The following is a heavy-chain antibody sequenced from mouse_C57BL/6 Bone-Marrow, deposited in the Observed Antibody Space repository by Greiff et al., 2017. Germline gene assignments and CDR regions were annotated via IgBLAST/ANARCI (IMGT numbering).Heavy chain of an antibody. D-gene: IGHD3-2*02. CDR3: ACRQLRLRGDRDY. Sequence: QVQLQQSGAELVKPGASVKLSCKASGYTFPSYWMHWVKQRPGQGLEWIGMIHPNSGSTNYNEKFKSKGKLTVDKSSSPAYMQLSSLTSEDSAVYYGACRQLRLRGDRDYWGQGTSLTVSS. V-gene: IGHV1-64*01. CDR2: IHPNSGST. J-gene: IGHJ4*01. CDR1: GYTFPSYW.